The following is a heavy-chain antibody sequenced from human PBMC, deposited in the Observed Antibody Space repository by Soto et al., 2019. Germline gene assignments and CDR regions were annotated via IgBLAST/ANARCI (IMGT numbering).Heavy chain of an antibody. CDR2: ISGSGGST. D-gene: IGHD3-3*01. CDR1: GATFSSFA. Sequence: GSLLRACLASGATFSSFAMSWVRQAPGKGLEWVSTISGSGGSTYYADSVKGRLTISRDNSKNTLSLHINSLRAEDTAVYYCAKAEPYDFWSGLHFDYWGQGTLVTVYS. J-gene: IGHJ4*02. V-gene: IGHV3-23*01. CDR3: AKAEPYDFWSGLHFDY.